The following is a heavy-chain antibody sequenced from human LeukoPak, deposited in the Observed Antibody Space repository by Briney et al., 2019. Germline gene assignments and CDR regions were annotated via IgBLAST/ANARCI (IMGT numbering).Heavy chain of an antibody. CDR3: ARGEGIAVAGPPRGFDY. Sequence: GGSLRLSCAASGFIFDDYAMHWVRQAPGKGLVWVSRINSDGSSTSYADSVKGRFTISRDNAKNTLYLQMNSLRAEDTAVYYCARGEGIAVAGPPRGFDYWGQGTLVTVSS. J-gene: IGHJ4*02. D-gene: IGHD6-19*01. CDR2: INSDGSST. V-gene: IGHV3-74*01. CDR1: GFIFDDYA.